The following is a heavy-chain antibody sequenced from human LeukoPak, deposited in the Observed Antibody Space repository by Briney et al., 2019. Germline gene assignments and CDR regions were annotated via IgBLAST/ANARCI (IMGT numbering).Heavy chain of an antibody. Sequence: SESLSLTCAVYGGSFSGYYWSWIRQPPGKGLEWIGEINHSGSTNYNPSLKSRVTISVDTSKNQFSLKLSSVTAADTAVYYCARPRGYSGYEWFNWFDPWGQGTLVTVSS. J-gene: IGHJ5*02. V-gene: IGHV4-34*01. D-gene: IGHD5-12*01. CDR3: ARPRGYSGYEWFNWFDP. CDR1: GGSFSGYY. CDR2: INHSGST.